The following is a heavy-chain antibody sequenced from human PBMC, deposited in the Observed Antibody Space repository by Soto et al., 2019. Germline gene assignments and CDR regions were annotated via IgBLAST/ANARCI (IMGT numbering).Heavy chain of an antibody. CDR3: ARERDSSGYYPPGNWFDP. D-gene: IGHD3-22*01. V-gene: IGHV4-30-4*01. CDR2: IYYSGST. Sequence: ASETLSLTCTVSGGSISSGDYYWSWIRQPPGKGLEWIGYIYYSGSTHYNPSLKSRVTISVDTSKNQFSLKLSSVTAADTAVYYCARERDSSGYYPPGNWFDPWGQGTLVTVSS. CDR1: GGSISSGDYY. J-gene: IGHJ5*02.